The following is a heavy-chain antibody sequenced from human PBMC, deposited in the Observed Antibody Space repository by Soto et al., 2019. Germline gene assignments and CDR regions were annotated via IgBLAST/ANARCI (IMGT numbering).Heavy chain of an antibody. CDR2: ISYDGSNK. Sequence: GGSLRLSCAASGFTFSSYGMHWVRQAPGKGLEWVAVISYDGSNKYYADSVKGRFTISRDNSKNTLYLQMNSLRAEDTAVYYCAKDRITMVRGVIVYYGMDVCGQGTPVTVYS. CDR1: GFTFSSYG. D-gene: IGHD3-10*01. J-gene: IGHJ6*02. CDR3: AKDRITMVRGVIVYYGMDV. V-gene: IGHV3-30*18.